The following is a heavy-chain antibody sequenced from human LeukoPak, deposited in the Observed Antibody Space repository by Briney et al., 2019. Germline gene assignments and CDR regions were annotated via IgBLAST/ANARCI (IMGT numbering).Heavy chain of an antibody. D-gene: IGHD6-6*01. CDR2: IYPGDSDT. Sequence: GESLKISCKGSGYSFTSYWIGWVRQMPGKGLEWMGIIYPGDSDTRYSPSFQGQVTISADKSISTAYLQWSSLKASDTAMYYCARRRSQYSTLFDPFDIWGQGTMVTVSS. J-gene: IGHJ3*02. CDR1: GYSFTSYW. V-gene: IGHV5-51*01. CDR3: ARRRSQYSTLFDPFDI.